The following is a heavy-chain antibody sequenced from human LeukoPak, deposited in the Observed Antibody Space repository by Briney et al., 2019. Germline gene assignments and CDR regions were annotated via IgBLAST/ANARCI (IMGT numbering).Heavy chain of an antibody. CDR2: ITWDGGST. CDR1: GFTFDDYA. Sequence: PGGSLRLSCAASGFTFDDYAMHWVRQAPGKGLEWVSLITWDGGSTYYADSVKGRFTISRDNSKNTLYLQMNSLRAEDTAVYYCAKDRSLGNWGSSDAFDIWGQGTMVTVSS. V-gene: IGHV3-43D*03. D-gene: IGHD7-27*01. CDR3: AKDRSLGNWGSSDAFDI. J-gene: IGHJ3*02.